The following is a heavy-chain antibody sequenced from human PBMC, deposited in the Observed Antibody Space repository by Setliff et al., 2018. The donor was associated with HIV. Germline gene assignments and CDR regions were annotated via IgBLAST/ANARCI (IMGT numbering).Heavy chain of an antibody. CDR1: GGSISTYY. CDR2: IYYTGRT. V-gene: IGHV4-59*01. Sequence: SETLSLTCTVSGGSISTYYWSWIQQAPGRGLEWIGYIYYTGRTNYNPSLKSRVTMSLDSSKKQFSLKLSSVTAADTAVYFCARDVGGFTVFAVPRGGFDPWGQGTPVTVSS. J-gene: IGHJ5*02. D-gene: IGHD3-3*01. CDR3: ARDVGGFTVFAVPRGGFDP.